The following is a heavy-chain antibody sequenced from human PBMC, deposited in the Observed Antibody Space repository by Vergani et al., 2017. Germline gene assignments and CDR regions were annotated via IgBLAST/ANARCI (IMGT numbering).Heavy chain of an antibody. D-gene: IGHD3-22*01. J-gene: IGHJ4*02. CDR2: INSDGSST. CDR3: ARGKYYYDSSGYYSTVGFDY. V-gene: IGHV3-74*02. Sequence: EVQLVESGGGLVKPGGSLRLSCAASGFTFSSYWMHWVRQAPGKGLVWVSRINSDGSSTNYADSVKGRFTISRDNAKNTLYLQMNSLRAEDTAIYYCARGKYYYDSSGYYSTVGFDYWGKGTLVTVSS. CDR1: GFTFSSYW.